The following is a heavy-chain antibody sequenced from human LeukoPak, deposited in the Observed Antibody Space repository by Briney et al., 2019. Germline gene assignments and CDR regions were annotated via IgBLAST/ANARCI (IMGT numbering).Heavy chain of an antibody. Sequence: ASVKVSCKASGYIFTGYYMHWVRQAPGQGLEWMGWINPNSGGTNYAQKFQGRVTMTRDTSISAAYMELSSLRSDDTAVYYCARGATSYCSGGSCYLHFDYWGQGTLVTVSS. V-gene: IGHV1-2*02. D-gene: IGHD2-15*01. J-gene: IGHJ4*02. CDR3: ARGATSYCSGGSCYLHFDY. CDR1: GYIFTGYY. CDR2: INPNSGGT.